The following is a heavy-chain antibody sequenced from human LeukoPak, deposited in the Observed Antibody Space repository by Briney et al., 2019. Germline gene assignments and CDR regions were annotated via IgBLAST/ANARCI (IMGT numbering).Heavy chain of an antibody. CDR2: IIGSGGST. V-gene: IGHV3-23*01. Sequence: PGGSLSLSCAASGFPFSSYAMRWVRQAPGKGLEWVSGIIGSGGSTHYADSVKGRFTISRDNSKNTMNRQMNSLRAEDTAVYYCAKGEGYSYGLQDYWGQGTLVTVSS. CDR1: GFPFSSYA. J-gene: IGHJ4*02. CDR3: AKGEGYSYGLQDY. D-gene: IGHD5-18*01.